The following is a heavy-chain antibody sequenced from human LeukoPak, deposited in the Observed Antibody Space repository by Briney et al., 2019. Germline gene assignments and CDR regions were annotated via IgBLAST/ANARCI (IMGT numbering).Heavy chain of an antibody. CDR1: GYTFTGYY. D-gene: IGHD6-19*01. CDR3: ARDVFLGAVAGRRADY. J-gene: IGHJ4*02. CDR2: INPHSGGT. Sequence: ASVKVSCKASGYTFTGYYIHWARQAPGQGLEWMGWINPHSGGTNYAQKFQGGVTMTRDTSITTAYMELSSLRSDDTAIYYCARDVFLGAVAGRRADYWGQGTLVTVSS. V-gene: IGHV1-2*02.